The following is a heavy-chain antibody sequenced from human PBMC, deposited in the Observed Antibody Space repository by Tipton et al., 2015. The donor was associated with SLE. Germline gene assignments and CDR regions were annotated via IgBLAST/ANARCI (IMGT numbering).Heavy chain of an antibody. CDR2: ISSSSSTI. CDR3: ARDSKWFRYFDY. V-gene: IGHV3-48*01. Sequence: SLRLSCAASGFTFSSYSMNWVRQAPGKGLEWVSSISSSSSTIYYADSVKGRFTISRDNAKNSLYLQMNSLRAEDTAVYYCARDSKWFRYFDYWGQGTLVTVSS. D-gene: IGHD3-22*01. CDR1: GFTFSSYS. J-gene: IGHJ4*02.